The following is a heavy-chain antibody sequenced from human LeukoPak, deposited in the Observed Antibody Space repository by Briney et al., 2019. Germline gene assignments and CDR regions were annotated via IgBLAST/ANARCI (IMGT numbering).Heavy chain of an antibody. CDR1: GFTFSSYA. CDR3: AKDVGRYSSSWYGH. D-gene: IGHD6-13*01. Sequence: PGGSLRLSCAASGFTFSSYAMSWVRQAPGKGLEWVSAISGSGGSTYYADSVKGRFTISRDNSKNTLYLQMNSLRAEDTAAYYCAKDVGRYSSSWYGHWGQGTLVTVSS. CDR2: ISGSGGST. J-gene: IGHJ5*02. V-gene: IGHV3-23*01.